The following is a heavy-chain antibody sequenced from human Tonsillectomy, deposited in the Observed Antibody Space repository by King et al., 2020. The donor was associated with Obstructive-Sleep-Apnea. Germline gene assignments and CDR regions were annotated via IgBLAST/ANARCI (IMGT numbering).Heavy chain of an antibody. V-gene: IGHV3-23*04. CDR2: IRGSGGST. CDR3: AKGGVGAEEYYFDY. Sequence: VQLVESGGGLVQPGGSLRLSCAASGFTFSSYAMSWVRQAPGKGLEWVSAIRGSGGSTYYADSVKGRVTISRDNAKNTLYLQMNSLRAEDTAVYYCAKGGVGAEEYYFDYWGQGTLVTVSS. D-gene: IGHD1-26*01. J-gene: IGHJ4*02. CDR1: GFTFSSYA.